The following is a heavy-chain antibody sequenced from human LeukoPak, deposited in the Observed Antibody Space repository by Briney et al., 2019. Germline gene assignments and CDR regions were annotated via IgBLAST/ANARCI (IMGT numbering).Heavy chain of an antibody. J-gene: IGHJ6*02. CDR3: ARHDYRGINDGMDV. CDR1: GGSFSGHY. D-gene: IGHD3-16*02. V-gene: IGHV4-34*01. Sequence: SETLSLTCVVYGGSFSGHYWSWISQPPGKGLEWIGEINHSGSTNYIPSLKSRVTISVDTSRSQFSLKLSSVTAADTAVYYCARHDYRGINDGMDVWGQGTTVIVSS. CDR2: INHSGST.